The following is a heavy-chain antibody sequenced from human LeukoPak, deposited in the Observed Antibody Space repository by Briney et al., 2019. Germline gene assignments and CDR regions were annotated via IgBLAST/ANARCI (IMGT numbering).Heavy chain of an antibody. CDR3: VRDSFLAALYTDH. Sequence: ASVKLSCKASGYTFTSDGISWVRQAPGQGLEWMGWISDYSGNPNYAQTFQDRVTITADTFTSTAYMELRRLRSNDPAVYFCVRDSFLAALYTDHWGQGTLVTVS. V-gene: IGHV1-18*01. CDR2: ISDYSGNP. D-gene: IGHD2-2*02. J-gene: IGHJ4*02. CDR1: GYTFTSDG.